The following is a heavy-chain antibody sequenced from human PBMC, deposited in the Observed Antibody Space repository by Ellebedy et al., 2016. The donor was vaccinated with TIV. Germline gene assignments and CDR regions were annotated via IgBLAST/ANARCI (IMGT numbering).Heavy chain of an antibody. J-gene: IGHJ6*02. Sequence: GESLKISCAASGFTFTNYHMHWVRQAPGKGLEWVALIWSDGSLEYYADAVKGRFPLSRDSSENTVYLHMNSLRADDTTVYYCAREVGGGQGDMDVWGQGTTVTVSS. CDR3: AREVGGGQGDMDV. CDR2: IWSDGSLE. CDR1: GFTFTNYH. D-gene: IGHD1-26*01. V-gene: IGHV3-33*01.